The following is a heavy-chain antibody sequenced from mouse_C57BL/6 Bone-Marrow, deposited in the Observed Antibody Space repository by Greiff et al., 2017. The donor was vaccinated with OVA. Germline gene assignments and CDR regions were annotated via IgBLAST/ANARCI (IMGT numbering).Heavy chain of an antibody. Sequence: EVKLVESGTVLARPGASVKMSCKTSGYTFTSYWMHWVKQRPGQGLEWIGAIYPGNSDTSYNQKFKGKAKLTAVTSASTAYMELSSLTNEDSAVYYCTRWGTTVVAPFDYWGQGTTLTVSS. CDR1: GYTFTSYW. V-gene: IGHV1-5*01. D-gene: IGHD1-1*01. CDR3: TRWGTTVVAPFDY. CDR2: IYPGNSDT. J-gene: IGHJ2*01.